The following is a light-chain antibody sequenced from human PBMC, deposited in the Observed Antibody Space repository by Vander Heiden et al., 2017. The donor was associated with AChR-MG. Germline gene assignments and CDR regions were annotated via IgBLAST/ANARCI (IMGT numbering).Light chain of an antibody. CDR1: QDINNY. J-gene: IGKJ4*01. Sequence: IQLPQSPSFLPASVGHRVTITCRASQDINNYLAWYQQKPGKAPKLLVYAASTLQTEVPSRFSGSGSGTEFTLTISSLQPEDFATYHCQQLKSYPLTFGGGTKVE. CDR2: AAS. V-gene: IGKV1-9*01. CDR3: QQLKSYPLT.